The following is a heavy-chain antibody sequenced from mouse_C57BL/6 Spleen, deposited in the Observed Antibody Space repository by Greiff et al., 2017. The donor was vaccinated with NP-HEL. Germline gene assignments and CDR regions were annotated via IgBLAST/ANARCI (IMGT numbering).Heavy chain of an antibody. V-gene: IGHV3-1*01. Sequence: EVQLQQSGPGMVKPSQSLSLTCTVTGYSITSGYDWHWIRHFPGNKLEWMGYISYSGSTNYNPSLKSRISITHDTSKNHFFLKLNSVTTEDTATYYCARVDDYDWYFDVWGTGTTVTVSS. CDR2: ISYSGST. J-gene: IGHJ1*03. CDR1: GYSITSGYD. CDR3: ARVDDYDWYFDV. D-gene: IGHD2-4*01.